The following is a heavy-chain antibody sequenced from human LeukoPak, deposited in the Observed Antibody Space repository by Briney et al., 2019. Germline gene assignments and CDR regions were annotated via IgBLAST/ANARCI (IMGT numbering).Heavy chain of an antibody. CDR2: ISAYNGNT. D-gene: IGHD4-17*01. CDR3: ARDADDYGDYPPCFGY. J-gene: IGHJ4*02. CDR1: GYTFTTFS. V-gene: IGHV1-18*04. Sequence: ASVRVSCKASGYTFTTFSISWVRQAPGQGLEWMGWISAYNGNTNYAQKLQGRVTMTTDTSTSTAYMELRSLRSDDTAVYYCARDADDYGDYPPCFGYWGQGTLVTVSP.